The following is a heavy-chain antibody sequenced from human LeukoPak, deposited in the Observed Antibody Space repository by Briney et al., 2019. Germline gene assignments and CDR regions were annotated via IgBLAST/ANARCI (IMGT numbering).Heavy chain of an antibody. CDR3: ARPAVSGELFPTRFDY. V-gene: IGHV5-51*01. CDR2: IYPGDSDT. D-gene: IGHD3-10*01. J-gene: IGHJ4*02. Sequence: GESLKISCKGSGYSFTSYWIGWVRQMPGKGLEWMGIIYPGDSDTRYSPSFQGQVTISADKSISTAHLQWSSLKASDTAMYYCARPAVSGELFPTRFDYWGQGTLVTVSS. CDR1: GYSFTSYW.